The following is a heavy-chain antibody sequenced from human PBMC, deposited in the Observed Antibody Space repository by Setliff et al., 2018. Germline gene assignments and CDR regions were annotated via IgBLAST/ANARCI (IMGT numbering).Heavy chain of an antibody. CDR1: GYTLSRHY. CDR3: ARRPIALAGYRKGAFDI. CDR2: INPGGGSA. D-gene: IGHD6-19*01. V-gene: IGHV1-46*01. J-gene: IGHJ3*02. Sequence: VASVKVSCKATGYTLSRHYMHWARQAPGQGLEWMGIINPGGGSASIVQKFQGRVTMTSDTSTSTVYMELRTLRSDDTAVYFCARRPIALAGYRKGAFDIWGQGTMVTVSS.